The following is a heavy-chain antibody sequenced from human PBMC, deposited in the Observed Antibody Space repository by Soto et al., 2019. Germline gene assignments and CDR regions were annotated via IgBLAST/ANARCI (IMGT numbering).Heavy chain of an antibody. V-gene: IGHV1-18*01. Sequence: QVQLVQSGAEVKKPGASVKVSCKASGYTFASYGISWVRQAPGQGLEWMGWISTYNGNTNDAQKLQGRVTMTTDTPTSTAYMQLRSLRSDATAVSYCARDTSGSPGYWGQGTLVTVSS. D-gene: IGHD3-22*01. CDR3: ARDTSGSPGY. CDR2: ISTYNGNT. CDR1: GYTFASYG. J-gene: IGHJ4*02.